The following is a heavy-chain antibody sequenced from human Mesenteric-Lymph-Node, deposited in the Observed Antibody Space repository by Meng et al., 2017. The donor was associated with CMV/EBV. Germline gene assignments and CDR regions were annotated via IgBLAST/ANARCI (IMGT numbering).Heavy chain of an antibody. Sequence: GGSLRLSCAASGFTFSDFYMSWIRQAPGKGLEWVSSISSSGTTVYYADSVKGRFTISRDNAKKTLYLQMDGLRAEDTAVYYCARGRGSGSSDYWGQGTLVTVSS. D-gene: IGHD3-10*01. CDR3: ARGRGSGSSDY. CDR2: ISSSGTTV. V-gene: IGHV3-11*04. CDR1: GFTFSDFY. J-gene: IGHJ4*02.